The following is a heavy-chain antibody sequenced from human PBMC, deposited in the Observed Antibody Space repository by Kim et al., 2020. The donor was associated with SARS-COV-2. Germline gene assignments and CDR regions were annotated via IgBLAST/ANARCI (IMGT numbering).Heavy chain of an antibody. CDR3: VGDWDWAFDY. CDR2: ISVTYAI. V-gene: IGHV3-48*02. CDR1: GFTLRAHN. J-gene: IGHJ4*02. Sequence: GGSLRLSCAVSGFTLRAHNMNWVRQAPGKGLEWLAYISVTYAIYYAASVRGRFTVSRDNDRNSLHLEMNSLGDEDTAVSYCVGDWDWAFDYWGLGTLVTVS. D-gene: IGHD3-9*01.